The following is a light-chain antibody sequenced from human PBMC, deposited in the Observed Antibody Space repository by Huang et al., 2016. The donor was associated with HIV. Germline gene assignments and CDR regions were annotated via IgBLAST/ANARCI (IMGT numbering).Light chain of an antibody. CDR3: QQYNTSPRT. CDR1: QSVFKN. V-gene: IGKV3-15*01. CDR2: GSS. Sequence: ENLMTQSPSTLSVSPGESATLSCRASQSVFKNLAWYQQKPGQAPKLLIYGSSTRAAGIPARFIGSGSGTDFTLTISSLQSEDFAVYYCQQYNTSPRTFGQGTKVEIK. J-gene: IGKJ1*01.